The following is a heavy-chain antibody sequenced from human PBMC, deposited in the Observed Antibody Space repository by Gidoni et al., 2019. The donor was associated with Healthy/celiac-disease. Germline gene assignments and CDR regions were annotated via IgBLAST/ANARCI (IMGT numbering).Heavy chain of an antibody. D-gene: IGHD3-3*01. J-gene: IGHJ4*02. CDR3: AKDAGTIFGVWRGPSSDY. Sequence: EVQLLESGGGLVQPGGSLRLACAASGFTFSSFAMSWVRQAPGKGLEWVSAISGSGGSTYYADSVKGRFTISRDNSKNTLYLQMNSLRAEDTAVYYCAKDAGTIFGVWRGPSSDYWGQGTLVTVSS. V-gene: IGHV3-23*01. CDR2: ISGSGGST. CDR1: GFTFSSFA.